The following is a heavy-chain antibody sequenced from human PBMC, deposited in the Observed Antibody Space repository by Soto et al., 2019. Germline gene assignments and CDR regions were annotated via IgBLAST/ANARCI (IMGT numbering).Heavy chain of an antibody. J-gene: IGHJ6*02. CDR1: VSSFTSYW. V-gene: IGHV5-51*01. CDR3: ARHYEEYSSSGGYCYGMDV. Sequence: GESLKISCKGSVSSFTSYWIGWVRQMPGKGLEWMGIIYAGDSDTRYSPSFQGKVTISAEKSISTAYRQWSSLKARDTARDNCARHYEEYSSSGGYCYGMDVSPQGTTVTVSS. CDR2: IYAGDSDT. D-gene: IGHD6-6*01.